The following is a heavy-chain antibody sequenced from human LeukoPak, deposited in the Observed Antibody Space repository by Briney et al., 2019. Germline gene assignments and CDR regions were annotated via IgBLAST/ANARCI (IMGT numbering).Heavy chain of an antibody. D-gene: IGHD3-22*01. Sequence: GGSLRLSCATSGFRFSSCAMSWVRQAPGKGLEWVSTISGSGSNTYYADSVKGRFTISRDNSKNTLYLQMNSLRAEDTALYYCAKDRAYYDSSGYGNWGQGTLVTVSS. CDR3: AKDRAYYDSSGYGN. CDR1: GFRFSSCA. J-gene: IGHJ4*02. CDR2: ISGSGSNT. V-gene: IGHV3-23*01.